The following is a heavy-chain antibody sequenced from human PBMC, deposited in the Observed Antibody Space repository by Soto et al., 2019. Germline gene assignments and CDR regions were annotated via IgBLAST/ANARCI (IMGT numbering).Heavy chain of an antibody. J-gene: IGHJ4*02. CDR1: GGSISSGGYY. CDR2: IYYSGST. D-gene: IGHD5-12*01. CDR3: ARVVGGYDYGSCDY. Sequence: QVQLQESGPGLVKPSQTLSHTCTVSGGSISSGGYYWSWILQHPGKGLEWIGYIYYSGSTYYNPSLKSRVTISVDTSKNQFSLKLSSVTAADTAVYYCARVVGGYDYGSCDYWGQGTLVTVSS. V-gene: IGHV4-31*03.